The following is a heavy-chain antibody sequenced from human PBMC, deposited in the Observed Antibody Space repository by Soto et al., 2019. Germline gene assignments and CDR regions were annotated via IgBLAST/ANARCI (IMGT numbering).Heavy chain of an antibody. CDR3: ARDRRYSSSWYTPDDY. CDR1: GYTFTSYY. D-gene: IGHD6-13*01. J-gene: IGHJ4*02. V-gene: IGHV1-46*01. CDR2: INPSGGST. Sequence: ASVKVSCKASGYTFTSYYMHWVRQAPGQGLEWMGIINPSGGSTSYAQKFQGRVNMTRDTSTSTVYMELSSLRSEDTAVYYCARDRRYSSSWYTPDDYWGQGTLVTVSS.